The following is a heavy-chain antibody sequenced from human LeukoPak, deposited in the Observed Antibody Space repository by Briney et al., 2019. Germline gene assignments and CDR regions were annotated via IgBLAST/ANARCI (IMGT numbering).Heavy chain of an antibody. CDR1: GSTFSYYS. Sequence: GGSLRLSCAASGSTFSYYSMNWVRQAPGKGLEWVSSISSSSSYIYYADSVKGRFTISRDNAKNMLYLQMNSLRTEDTAVYYCAKVGSGNDYYWGQGTLVTVSS. D-gene: IGHD5-12*01. CDR3: AKVGSGNDYY. CDR2: ISSSSSYI. J-gene: IGHJ4*02. V-gene: IGHV3-21*01.